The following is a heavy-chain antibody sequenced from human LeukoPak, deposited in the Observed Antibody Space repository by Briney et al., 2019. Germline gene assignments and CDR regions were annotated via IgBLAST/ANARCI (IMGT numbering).Heavy chain of an antibody. CDR2: VDPSDSYT. CDR1: GYSFTSYW. V-gene: IGHV5-10-1*01. Sequence: GESLKISCKGSGYSFTSYWISWVRQMPGKGLEWMGRVDPSDSYTNYSPSFQGHVTISADKSVSTAYLQWSSLKASDTAMYYCARLADYYDSSGRHWGQGTMVTVSS. D-gene: IGHD3-22*01. J-gene: IGHJ3*01. CDR3: ARLADYYDSSGRH.